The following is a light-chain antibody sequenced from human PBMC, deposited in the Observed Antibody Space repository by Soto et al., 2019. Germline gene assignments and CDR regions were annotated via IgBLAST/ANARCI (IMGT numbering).Light chain of an antibody. J-gene: IGLJ2*01. CDR3: QTWGTAVV. CDR2: LNSDGSH. V-gene: IGLV4-69*01. CDR1: SGHSSYA. Sequence: QSVLTQSPSASASLGASVKLTCTLSSGHSSYAIAWHQQQPEKGPRYLMKLNSDGSHSKGDGIPDRFSGSSSGAERNLTISSLQSEDEADYYCQTWGTAVVFGGGTKLTVL.